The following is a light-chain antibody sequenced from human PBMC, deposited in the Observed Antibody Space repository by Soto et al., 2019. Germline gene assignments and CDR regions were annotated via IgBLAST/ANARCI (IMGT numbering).Light chain of an antibody. CDR3: QQYGSSPPWT. CDR1: QSVSSSY. V-gene: IGKV3-20*01. Sequence: EIVLTQSPGTLSLSPGERATLSCRASQSVSSSYLAWYQQKPGQATRLLIYGASSRATGIPDRFSGSGSGTDFPLTISRLETEYFAVYYCQQYGSSPPWTVGQGTKVEIK. CDR2: GAS. J-gene: IGKJ1*01.